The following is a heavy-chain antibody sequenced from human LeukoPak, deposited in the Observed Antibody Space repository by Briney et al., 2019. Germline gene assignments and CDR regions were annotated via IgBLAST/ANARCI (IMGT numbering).Heavy chain of an antibody. CDR1: GGTFSSYA. Sequence: ASVKVSCKASGGTFSSYAISWVRQAPGQGLEWMGGIIPIFGTANYAQKFQGRVTITADESTSTAYMELSSLRSEDTAVYYCARVESYYYGMDVWGQGTTVTVSS. V-gene: IGHV1-69*01. CDR2: IIPIFGTA. J-gene: IGHJ6*02. CDR3: ARVESYYYGMDV.